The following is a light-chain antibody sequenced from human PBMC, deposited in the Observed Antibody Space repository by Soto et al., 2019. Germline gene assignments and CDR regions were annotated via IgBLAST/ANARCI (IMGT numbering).Light chain of an antibody. Sequence: ELMMTQSPATLSVSPGERATLSCRASQSISGNIAWYQQKPGQAPRLLIYAASIRASRIPARFSGTGFGREFTLSISSLQSEDSAVYYCQQNNSWTLISFGQGTRLEIK. CDR3: QQNNSWTLIS. CDR1: QSISGN. V-gene: IGKV3-15*01. CDR2: AAS. J-gene: IGKJ5*01.